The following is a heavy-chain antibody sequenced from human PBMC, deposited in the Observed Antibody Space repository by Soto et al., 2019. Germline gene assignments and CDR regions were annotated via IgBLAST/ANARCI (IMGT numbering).Heavy chain of an antibody. V-gene: IGHV3-74*01. CDR1: GFTFSSYW. D-gene: IGHD6-13*01. Sequence: GGSLRLSCAASGFTFSSYWMHWVRQAPGKGLVWVSRINSDGSRTTYADSVKGRFTISRDNAKNMLHLQMNSLRAEDTAVYYCAKDQGSSWYEIDYWGQGTLVTVSS. J-gene: IGHJ4*02. CDR2: INSDGSRT. CDR3: AKDQGSSWYEIDY.